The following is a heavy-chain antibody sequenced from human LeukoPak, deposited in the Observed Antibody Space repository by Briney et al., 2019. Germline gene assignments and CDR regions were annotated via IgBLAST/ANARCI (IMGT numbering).Heavy chain of an antibody. V-gene: IGHV1-46*01. CDR1: GYTFASYY. Sequence: ASVKVSCKASGYTFASYYIHWVRQAPGQGLEWMGIINPSGGGTTYAQKFQGRVSMTSDAPTSTVYMELSSLRSEDTALYYCARETDIAAAANYFDYWGQGTLVTVSS. CDR2: INPSGGGT. D-gene: IGHD6-13*01. CDR3: ARETDIAAAANYFDY. J-gene: IGHJ4*02.